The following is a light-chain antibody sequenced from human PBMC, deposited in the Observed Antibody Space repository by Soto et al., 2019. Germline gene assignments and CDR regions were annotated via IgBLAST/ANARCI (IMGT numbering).Light chain of an antibody. CDR3: QQYNEWPLT. V-gene: IGKV3-15*01. Sequence: ETVMTQSPAALSVSPGERATLSCRASQNVYNNLAWYQQKPGQAPRLLIYHASSRATGTPARFSGSWSGTEFTLTISSLESEDFAVYYCQQYNEWPLTFGGGTKVEIK. CDR1: QNVYNN. CDR2: HAS. J-gene: IGKJ4*01.